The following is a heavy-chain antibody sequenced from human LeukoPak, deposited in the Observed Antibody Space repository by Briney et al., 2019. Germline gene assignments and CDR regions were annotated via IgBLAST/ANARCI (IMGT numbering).Heavy chain of an antibody. CDR3: ARRTQNDDIWSGSPDWYFDL. CDR1: GYTFTSYY. D-gene: IGHD3-3*01. Sequence: GASVKVSCKASGYTFTSYYMHWVRQAPGQGLEWMGIINPSGGSTSYAQKFQGRVTMTRDTSTSTVYMELSSLRSEDTAVYYCARRTQNDDIWSGSPDWYFDLWGRGTLVTASS. V-gene: IGHV1-46*01. CDR2: INPSGGST. J-gene: IGHJ2*01.